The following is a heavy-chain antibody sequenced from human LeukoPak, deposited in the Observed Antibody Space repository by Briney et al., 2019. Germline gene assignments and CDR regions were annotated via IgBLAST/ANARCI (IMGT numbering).Heavy chain of an antibody. V-gene: IGHV3-48*03. CDR3: AREGVVVSAAVDY. CDR1: GFTFSSYE. Sequence: GGSLRLSCVASGFTFSSYEMNWVRQAPGKGLEWVSYISSSGSTIYYADSVKGRFTISRDNAKNSLYLQMNSLRAEDTAVYYCAREGVVVSAAVDYWGQGTLVTVSS. J-gene: IGHJ4*02. CDR2: ISSSGSTI. D-gene: IGHD2-2*01.